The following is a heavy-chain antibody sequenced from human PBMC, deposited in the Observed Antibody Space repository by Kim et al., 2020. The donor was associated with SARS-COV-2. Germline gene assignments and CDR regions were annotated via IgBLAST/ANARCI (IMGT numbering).Heavy chain of an antibody. Sequence: SVKVSCKASGGTFSSYAISWVRQAPGQGLEWMGGIIPIFGTANYAQKFQGRVTITADESTSTAYMELSSLRSEDTAGYYCASQPGVYCSGGSCPQYYFDYWGQGTLVTVSS. D-gene: IGHD2-15*01. V-gene: IGHV1-69*13. CDR1: GGTFSSYA. CDR2: IIPIFGTA. J-gene: IGHJ4*02. CDR3: ASQPGVYCSGGSCPQYYFDY.